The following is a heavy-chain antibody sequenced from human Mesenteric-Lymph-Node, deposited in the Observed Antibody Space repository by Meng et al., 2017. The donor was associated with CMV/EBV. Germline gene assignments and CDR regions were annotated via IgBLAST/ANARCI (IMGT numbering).Heavy chain of an antibody. CDR2: IRSKANSYAT. V-gene: IGHV3-73*01. D-gene: IGHD3-22*01. Sequence: YSGLAMHGVRQASGKWLEWVGRIRSKANSYATVYAVSVKGRFTISRDDSKNTAYLQMNSLKTEDTAVYYCTRLSDSSGYLNWFDPWGQGTLVTVSS. CDR3: TRLSDSSGYLNWFDP. CDR1: YSGLA. J-gene: IGHJ5*02.